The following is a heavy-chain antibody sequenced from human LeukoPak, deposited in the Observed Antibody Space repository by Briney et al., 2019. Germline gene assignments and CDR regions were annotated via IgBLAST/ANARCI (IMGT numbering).Heavy chain of an antibody. V-gene: IGHV3-9*01. D-gene: IGHD6-19*01. J-gene: IGHJ4*02. CDR2: ISWNSVNI. CDR3: AKDMFSLSSRWYRFDY. CDR1: GFTFDDYA. Sequence: PGRSLRLSCAASGFTFDDYAMHWVRQAPGKGLEWVSGISWNSVNIAYADSVKGRFTISRDNAKNSLYLQMNSLRAEDTALYYCAKDMFSLSSRWYRFDYWGQGTLVTVSS.